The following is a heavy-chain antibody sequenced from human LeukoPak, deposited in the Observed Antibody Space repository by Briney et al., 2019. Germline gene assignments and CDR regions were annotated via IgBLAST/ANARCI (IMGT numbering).Heavy chain of an antibody. V-gene: IGHV4-31*03. J-gene: IGHJ5*02. CDR2: IYFSGST. D-gene: IGHD2-2*01. CDR3: ARRAPFSNWFDP. Sequence: SQTLSLTCTVSGASITNDDYYWSWIRQHPGKGLEWIGYIYFSGSTYYNPTLKSRASVSVDTSKSQFSLRLTSVTAADTAVYHCARRAPFSNWFDPWGQGTLVIVSS. CDR1: GASITNDDYY.